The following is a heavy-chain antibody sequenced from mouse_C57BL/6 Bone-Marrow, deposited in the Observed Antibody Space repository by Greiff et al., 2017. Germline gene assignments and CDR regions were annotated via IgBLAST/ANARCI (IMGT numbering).Heavy chain of an antibody. CDR2: ISSGGSYT. D-gene: IGHD2-3*01. Sequence: EVMLVESGGDLVKPGGSLKLSCAASGFTFSSYGMSWVRQTPDKRLEWVATISSGGSYTYYPDSVKGRFTISRDNAKNTLYLQMSSLKSEDTAMYYCARLRNDGPYAMDYWGQGTSVTVSS. CDR1: GFTFSSYG. CDR3: ARLRNDGPYAMDY. V-gene: IGHV5-6*01. J-gene: IGHJ4*01.